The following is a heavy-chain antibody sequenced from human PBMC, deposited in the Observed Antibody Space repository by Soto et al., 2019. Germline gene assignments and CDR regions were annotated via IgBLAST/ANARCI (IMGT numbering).Heavy chain of an antibody. V-gene: IGHV3-73*01. D-gene: IGHD2-2*01. Sequence: EVQLVESGGGLVQPGGSLKLSCAASGLTFSGSAMHWVRQASGKGLEWVGRIRRKANSYATEYGASVKGRFTISRDDSKNTEYLQMNSLKTEDTAVYYCTRHADLGYCSSSSCYDFDYWGQGTLVTVSS. CDR2: IRRKANSYAT. CDR1: GLTFSGSA. CDR3: TRHADLGYCSSSSCYDFDY. J-gene: IGHJ4*02.